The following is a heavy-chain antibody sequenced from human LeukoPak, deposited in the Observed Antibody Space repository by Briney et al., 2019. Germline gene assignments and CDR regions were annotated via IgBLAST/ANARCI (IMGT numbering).Heavy chain of an antibody. V-gene: IGHV4-4*02. CDR2: IYHSGST. D-gene: IGHD3-22*01. J-gene: IGHJ4*02. CDR1: GGSISSSNW. CDR3: ARVSPLGSGYYYYFDY. Sequence: SETLSLTCAVSGGSISSSNWWSWVRQPPGKGLEWIGEIYHSGSTNYNPSLKSRVTISVDKSKNQFSLKLSSVTAADTAVYYCARVSPLGSGYYYYFDYWGQGTLVTVSS.